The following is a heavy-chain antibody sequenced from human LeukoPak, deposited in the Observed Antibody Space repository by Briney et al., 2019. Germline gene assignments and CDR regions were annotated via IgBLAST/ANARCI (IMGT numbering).Heavy chain of an antibody. CDR1: GYTFTGYY. D-gene: IGHD5-24*01. J-gene: IGHJ4*02. CDR2: ILYDGSNK. CDR3: AKDDGYSPH. Sequence: SCKASGYTFTGYYMHWVRQAPGKGLEWVAVILYDGSNKYYGDSVKGRFTISRDNSKNTLYLQMNSLRAEDTAVYYCAKDDGYSPHWGQGTLVTVSS. V-gene: IGHV3-30*18.